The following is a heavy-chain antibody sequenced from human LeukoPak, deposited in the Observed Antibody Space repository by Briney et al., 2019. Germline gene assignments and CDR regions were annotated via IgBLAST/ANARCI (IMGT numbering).Heavy chain of an antibody. D-gene: IGHD6-19*01. J-gene: IGHJ4*02. Sequence: GGSLRLSCAASGFTFGDYAMNWVRQAPGKGLEWASGISGNGGSIGYADSVKGRFTISRDNAKNSLYLQMNSLRAEDTALYYCAKEGTLYSSGWLGYWGQGTLVTVSS. CDR1: GFTFGDYA. CDR2: ISGNGGSI. V-gene: IGHV3-9*01. CDR3: AKEGTLYSSGWLGY.